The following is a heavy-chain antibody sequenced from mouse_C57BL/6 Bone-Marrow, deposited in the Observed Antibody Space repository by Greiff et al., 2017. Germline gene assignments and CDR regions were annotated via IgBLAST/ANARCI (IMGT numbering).Heavy chain of an antibody. D-gene: IGHD2-4*01. CDR3: TEDSAIYYCARSGGLRPDY. V-gene: IGHV1-9*01. CDR2: GHGLEWIG. CDR1: YTFSRRVH. Sequence: QVQLQQSGPELARPWASVKISCQAFYTFSRRVHFAIRDTNYWMQWVKQRPGHGLEWIGEILPGSGSTNYNEKFKGKATFTADTSSHTAYMQLSSLTTEDSAIYYCARSGGLRPDYWGQGTTLTVSS. J-gene: IGHJ2*01.